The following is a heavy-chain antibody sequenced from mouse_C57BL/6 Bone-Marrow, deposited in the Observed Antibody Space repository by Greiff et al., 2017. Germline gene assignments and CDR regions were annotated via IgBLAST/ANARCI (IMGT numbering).Heavy chain of an antibody. D-gene: IGHD1-1*01. CDR2: IYPGSGST. Sequence: VQLQQPGAELVKPGASVKMSCKASGYTFTSYWITWVKQRPGQGLEWIGDIYPGSGSTNYNEKFKSTATLTVDTSSSTAYMQLSSLTSEDSAVYYCAAHYYGSMWFAYWGQGTLVTVSA. CDR1: GYTFTSYW. V-gene: IGHV1-55*01. J-gene: IGHJ3*01. CDR3: AAHYYGSMWFAY.